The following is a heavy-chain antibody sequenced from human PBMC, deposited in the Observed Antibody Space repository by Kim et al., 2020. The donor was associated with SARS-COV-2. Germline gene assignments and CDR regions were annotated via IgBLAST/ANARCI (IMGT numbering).Heavy chain of an antibody. Sequence: SVKVSCKASGGTFSSYAISWVRQAPGQGLEWMGGIIPIFGTANYAQKFQGRVTITADESTSTAYMELSSLRSEDTAVYYCAAKYCTGGVCYPHFDYWGQGTLVTDSS. CDR1: GGTFSSYA. CDR3: AAKYCTGGVCYPHFDY. J-gene: IGHJ4*02. V-gene: IGHV1-69*13. D-gene: IGHD2-8*02. CDR2: IIPIFGTA.